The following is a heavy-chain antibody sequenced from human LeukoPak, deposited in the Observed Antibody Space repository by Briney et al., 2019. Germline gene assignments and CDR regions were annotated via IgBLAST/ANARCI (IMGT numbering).Heavy chain of an antibody. Sequence: SETLSLTCTVSGDSISSYYWSWIRQPLGKGLEWIGYIYHSGNTNSNPSLKSRVTISVDTTKNQFSLKLSSVTAADTAVYYCARSIIVVVAAGALDIWGQGTMVTVSS. CDR1: GDSISSYY. V-gene: IGHV4-59*08. CDR3: ARSIIVVVAAGALDI. CDR2: IYHSGNT. J-gene: IGHJ3*02. D-gene: IGHD2-21*02.